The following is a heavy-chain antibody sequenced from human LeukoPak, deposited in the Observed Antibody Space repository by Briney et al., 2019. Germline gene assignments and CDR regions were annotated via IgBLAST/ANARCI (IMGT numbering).Heavy chain of an antibody. CDR3: ARGSWASGYFVYY. V-gene: IGHV1-8*03. D-gene: IGHD3-3*01. CDR2: MSTNSGNT. J-gene: IGHJ4*02. Sequence: ASVKVSCKASGYTFLSYDINWVRQAPGEGREWMGWMSTNSGNTGYAQKFQGRMTITRDTSISTAHMELSSLSSEDTAVYYCARGSWASGYFVYYWGQGTLVTVSS. CDR1: GYTFLSYD.